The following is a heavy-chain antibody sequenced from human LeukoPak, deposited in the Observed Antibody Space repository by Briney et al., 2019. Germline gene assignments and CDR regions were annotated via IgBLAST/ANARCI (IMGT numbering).Heavy chain of an antibody. J-gene: IGHJ5*02. CDR2: IYYSGST. Sequence: PSETLSLTCTVSGGSISSSSYYWGWIRQPPGKGLEWIGSIYYSGSTYYNPSLKSRVTISVDTSKNQFSLKLSSVTAADTAVYYCARWAASGFNWFDPWGQGTLVTVSS. D-gene: IGHD6-25*01. V-gene: IGHV4-39*01. CDR1: GGSISSSSYY. CDR3: ARWAASGFNWFDP.